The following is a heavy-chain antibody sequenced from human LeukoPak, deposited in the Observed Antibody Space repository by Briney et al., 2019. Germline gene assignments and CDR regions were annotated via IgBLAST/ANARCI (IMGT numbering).Heavy chain of an antibody. Sequence: ASVKVSCKISGFSLTALSIHWVRQAPGTGLEWMGGFDHEDAKTIYAQKFQGRVTITADKSTSTAYMELSSLRSEDTAVYYCARYPVRYFDRYHDAFDIWGQGTMVTVSS. J-gene: IGHJ3*02. V-gene: IGHV1-24*01. D-gene: IGHD3-9*01. CDR2: FDHEDAKT. CDR3: ARYPVRYFDRYHDAFDI. CDR1: GFSLTALS.